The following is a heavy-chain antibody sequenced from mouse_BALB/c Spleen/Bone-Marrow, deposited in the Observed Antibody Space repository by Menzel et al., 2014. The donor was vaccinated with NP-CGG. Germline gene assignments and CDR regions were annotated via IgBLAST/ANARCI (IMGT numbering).Heavy chain of an antibody. CDR2: IDPANGNT. CDR1: GFNIKDTY. V-gene: IGHV14-3*02. CDR3: APYYCGSSSFAY. D-gene: IGHD1-1*01. Sequence: VQLQQSGAELVKPGASVKLSCTASGFNIKDTYMHWVKQRPEQGLEWIGRIDPANGNTKYDPKFQGKATITADTSSNTAYLQISSLTSEDTAVYYCAPYYCGSSSFAYWGQGTLVTVSA. J-gene: IGHJ3*01.